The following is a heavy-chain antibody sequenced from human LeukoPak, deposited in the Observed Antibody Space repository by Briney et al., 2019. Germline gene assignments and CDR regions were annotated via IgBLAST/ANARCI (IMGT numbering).Heavy chain of an antibody. CDR1: GFIFSSYS. CDR2: ISSSSTYI. CDR3: AKAGVSSGWTHYYMDV. Sequence: GGSLRLSCAASGFIFSSYSMNWVRQAPGKGLEWVSSISSSSTYIYYADSVKGRFTISRDNSKNTLYLQMNSLRAEDTAVYYCAKAGVSSGWTHYYMDVWGKGTTVTVSS. V-gene: IGHV3-21*04. D-gene: IGHD6-19*01. J-gene: IGHJ6*03.